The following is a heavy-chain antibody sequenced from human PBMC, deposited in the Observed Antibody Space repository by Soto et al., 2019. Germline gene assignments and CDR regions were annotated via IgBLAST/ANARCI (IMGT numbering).Heavy chain of an antibody. J-gene: IGHJ5*02. Sequence: QLQLQESGPVLVKPSETLSLTCTVSGGSISSSSYYWGWIRQPPGKGLEWIGSIYYSGSTYYNPSLKSRVTISVDTSKNQFSVKLSSVTAADTAVYYCARHAGWRINWFDPWGQGTLVTVSS. D-gene: IGHD6-19*01. CDR3: ARHAGWRINWFDP. V-gene: IGHV4-39*01. CDR2: IYYSGST. CDR1: GGSISSSSYY.